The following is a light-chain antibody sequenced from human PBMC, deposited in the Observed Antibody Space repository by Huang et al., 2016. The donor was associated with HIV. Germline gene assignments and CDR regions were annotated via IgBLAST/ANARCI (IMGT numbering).Light chain of an antibody. Sequence: VFTQSPGTRSLSPAERATLSCRASQSLDNTRVAWYQQKPGQPPRLLIFDTSSRANDIPERFSCSGSGTDFTLTINRLEPEDFAVYYCQQFGPSPAFGQGTKVEIK. CDR1: QSLDNTR. J-gene: IGKJ1*01. V-gene: IGKV3-20*01. CDR3: QQFGPSPA. CDR2: DTS.